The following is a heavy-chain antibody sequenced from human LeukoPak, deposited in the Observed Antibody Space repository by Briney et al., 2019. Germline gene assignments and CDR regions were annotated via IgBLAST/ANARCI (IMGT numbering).Heavy chain of an antibody. D-gene: IGHD2-2*01. CDR3: ARQSTRGYCSSTSCQAVNAFDI. V-gene: IGHV4-59*08. CDR2: IFYSGST. Sequence: PSETLSLTCTVSGGSITTYYWSWIRQPPGKGLEWIGYIFYSGSTRYSPSLKSRVTISVDTSKNQFSLRLTSVTAADTAVYYCARQSTRGYCSSTSCQAVNAFDIWGQGTMVTVSS. J-gene: IGHJ3*02. CDR1: GGSITTYY.